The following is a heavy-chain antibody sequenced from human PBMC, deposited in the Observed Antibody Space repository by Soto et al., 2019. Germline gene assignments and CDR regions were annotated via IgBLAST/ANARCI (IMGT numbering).Heavy chain of an antibody. CDR2: YVAEEAET. V-gene: IGHV1-24*01. Sequence: ASVKVSCKVSGHTISELSMHWVRQAPGKGLEWMGGYVAEEAETLYAQKFQGRVTMTEDTSADIAYMEMNSLRSEDTAVYLCVTGEYDSSSYKPPEFDCWGQGALVTV. CDR3: VTGEYDSSSYKPPEFDC. D-gene: IGHD3-22*01. J-gene: IGHJ4*02. CDR1: GHTISELS.